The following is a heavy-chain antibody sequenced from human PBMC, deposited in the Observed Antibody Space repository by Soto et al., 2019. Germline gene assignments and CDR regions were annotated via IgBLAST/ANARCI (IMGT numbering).Heavy chain of an antibody. V-gene: IGHV4-39*01. CDR2: IYYSGST. D-gene: IGHD2-21*02. CDR1: GGSISSSSYY. Sequence: SETLSLTCTVSGGSISSSSYYWGWIRQPPGKGLEWIGSIYYSGSTYYNPSLKSRVTISVDTSKNQFSLKLSSVTAADTAVYYCASSIVVVTAISDYFDYWGQGTLVT. J-gene: IGHJ4*02. CDR3: ASSIVVVTAISDYFDY.